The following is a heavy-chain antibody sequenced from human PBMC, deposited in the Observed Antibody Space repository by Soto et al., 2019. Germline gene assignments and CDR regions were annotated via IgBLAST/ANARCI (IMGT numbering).Heavy chain of an antibody. CDR1: GDSISRNY. J-gene: IGHJ5*02. CDR3: AIIGRDYGSNNWIDP. V-gene: IGHV4-59*01. D-gene: IGHD4-17*01. Sequence: QVQLQESGPGLVKPSETLSLTCTVSGDSISRNYWTWIRQSPGKGLEWIGHIYYSGSTKYNPSLKSRVIISIDTSKNQFSLRLTSVPSEDTATYYCAIIGRDYGSNNWIDPWRQGALVTVSS. CDR2: IYYSGST.